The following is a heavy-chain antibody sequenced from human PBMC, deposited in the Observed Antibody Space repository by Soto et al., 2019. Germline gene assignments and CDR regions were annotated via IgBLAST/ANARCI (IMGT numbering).Heavy chain of an antibody. CDR2: ISGYNGST. Sequence: GASVKVSGKTSVYSFTTYGISWVRQAPGQGLEWMGWISGYNGSTNYAQNLQGRVTMTTDTSTSTAYMELRSLRSDDTAVYYCAREGPAPYYYYGMDVWGQGSTVTVS. CDR1: VYSFTTYG. V-gene: IGHV1-18*01. J-gene: IGHJ6*02. CDR3: AREGPAPYYYYGMDV.